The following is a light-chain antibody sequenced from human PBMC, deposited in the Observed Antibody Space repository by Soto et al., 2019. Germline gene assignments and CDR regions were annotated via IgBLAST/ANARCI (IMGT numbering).Light chain of an antibody. J-gene: IGKJ2*01. Sequence: EIVLTQSPGTLSLSPGERATLSCRASQSVSRSYLAWYQQKPGQAPRLLIYAASSRATGIPDRFSGSGSGTDFTLTISRLEPEDFAVYYCQQYGSSPPMYTFGQGTKLEIK. CDR3: QQYGSSPPMYT. V-gene: IGKV3-20*01. CDR2: AAS. CDR1: QSVSRSY.